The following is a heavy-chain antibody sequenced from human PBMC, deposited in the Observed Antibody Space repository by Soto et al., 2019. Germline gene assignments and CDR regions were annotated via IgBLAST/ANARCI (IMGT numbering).Heavy chain of an antibody. D-gene: IGHD6-13*01. V-gene: IGHV4-39*01. CDR2: IYYSGST. CDR3: ARHNLGSSWYSHWFDP. Sequence: QLQLQESGPGLVKPSETLSLTCTVSGGSISSSSYYWGWIRQPPGKGLEWIGSIYYSGSTYYNPSLKSRVTISVDTSKNQFSLKLSSVTAADTAVYYCARHNLGSSWYSHWFDPWGQGTLVTVSS. J-gene: IGHJ5*02. CDR1: GGSISSSSYY.